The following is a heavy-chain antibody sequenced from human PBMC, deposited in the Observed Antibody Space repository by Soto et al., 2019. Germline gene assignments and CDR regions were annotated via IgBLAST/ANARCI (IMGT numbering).Heavy chain of an antibody. CDR1: GFTFSSYG. D-gene: IGHD2-15*01. CDR3: ARDLSLDIVVVVAATPEGMDV. Sequence: GGSLRLSCAASGFTFSSYGMHWVRQAPGKGLEWVAVIWYDGSNKYYADSVKGRFTISRDNSKNTLYLQMNSLRAEDTAVYYCARDLSLDIVVVVAATPEGMDVWGQGTTVTVSS. V-gene: IGHV3-33*01. J-gene: IGHJ6*02. CDR2: IWYDGSNK.